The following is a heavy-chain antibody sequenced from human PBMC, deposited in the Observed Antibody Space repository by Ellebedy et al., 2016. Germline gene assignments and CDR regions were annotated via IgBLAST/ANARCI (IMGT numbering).Heavy chain of an antibody. CDR1: GFTFSSYA. V-gene: IGHV3-23*01. D-gene: IGHD3/OR15-3a*01. CDR3: AKDRGSGGLGYFYGMDV. CDR2: ISGSGGST. J-gene: IGHJ6*02. Sequence: GESLKISXAASGFTFSSYAMSWVRQAPGKGLEWVSAISGSGGSTYYADSVKGRFTISRDNSKNTLYLQMNSLRAEDTALYYCAKDRGSGGLGYFYGMDVWGQGTTVTVSS.